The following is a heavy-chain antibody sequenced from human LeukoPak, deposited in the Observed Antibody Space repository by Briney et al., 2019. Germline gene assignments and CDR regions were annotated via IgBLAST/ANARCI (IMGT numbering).Heavy chain of an antibody. CDR2: IDPRDSYA. CDR3: ARDSSGWSFDY. V-gene: IGHV5-10-1*01. J-gene: IGHJ4*02. CDR1: GYSFTSYW. Sequence: GDSLRISCKGSGYSFTSYWISWVRQMPGKGLEWMGRIDPRDSYANYSPSFQGHVTISTDKSISTAYLQWSSLKASDTAMYYCARDSSGWSFDYWGQGTLVTVPS. D-gene: IGHD6-19*01.